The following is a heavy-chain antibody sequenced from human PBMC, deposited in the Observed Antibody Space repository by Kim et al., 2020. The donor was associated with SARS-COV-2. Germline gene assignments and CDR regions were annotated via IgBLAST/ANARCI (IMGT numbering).Heavy chain of an antibody. CDR1: GFTFSSYG. J-gene: IGHJ4*03. CDR2: IWYDGSNK. CDR3: AKEGMTMGAVGYFDY. Sequence: GGSLRLSCAASGFTFSSYGMPWVRQAPGKGLEWVAVIWYDGSNKYYADSVKGRFTISRDNSKNTLYLQMNSLRAEDTAVYYCAKEGMTMGAVGYFDYCGQGALGTVSS. D-gene: IGHD1-26*01. V-gene: IGHV3-33*06.